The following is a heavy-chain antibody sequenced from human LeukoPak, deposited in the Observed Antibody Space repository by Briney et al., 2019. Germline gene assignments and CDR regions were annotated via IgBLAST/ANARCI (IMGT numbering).Heavy chain of an antibody. V-gene: IGHV1-46*01. CDR3: ASEGGYCSSTSCSRGTNNGMDV. CDR2: INPSGGGA. Sequence: ASVKVSCKASGYTFTSYYMHWVRQAPGQGLEWMGIINPSGGGASYAQKFQGRVTMTRDTSTSTVYMELSSLRSEDTAVYYCASEGGYCSSTSCSRGTNNGMDVWGQGTTVTVSS. D-gene: IGHD2-2*03. J-gene: IGHJ6*02. CDR1: GYTFTSYY.